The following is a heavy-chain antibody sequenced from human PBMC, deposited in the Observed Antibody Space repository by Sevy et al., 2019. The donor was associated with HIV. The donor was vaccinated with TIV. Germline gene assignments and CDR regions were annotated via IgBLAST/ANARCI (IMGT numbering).Heavy chain of an antibody. Sequence: SETLSLTCTVSGGSISDYYWSWIRQPPGKGLEWIGYIYYSGSTNYNPSLKSRVTISVGTSKNQFSLKLTSVTVADTAIYYWARGGSYYECSRRGGGHVDYWGQGTLVTVSS. CDR2: IYYSGST. CDR1: GGSISDYY. D-gene: IGHD3-3*01. J-gene: IGHJ4*02. V-gene: IGHV4-59*01. CDR3: ARGGSYYECSRRGGGHVDY.